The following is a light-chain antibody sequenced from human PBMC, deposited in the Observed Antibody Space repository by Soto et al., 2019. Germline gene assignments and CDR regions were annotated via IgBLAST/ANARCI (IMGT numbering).Light chain of an antibody. CDR2: DNN. V-gene: IGLV1-51*01. CDR1: SSNIGNNY. J-gene: IGLJ2*01. CDR3: GTWYYSLSAGHVV. Sequence: QSVLTQPPSVSAAPGQKVTISCSGSSSNIGNNYVSWYQQLPGTAPKLLIYDNNKRPSGIPDRFSGSKSGTSATLGITGLQTGDEADYYCGTWYYSLSAGHVVFGGGTKLTV.